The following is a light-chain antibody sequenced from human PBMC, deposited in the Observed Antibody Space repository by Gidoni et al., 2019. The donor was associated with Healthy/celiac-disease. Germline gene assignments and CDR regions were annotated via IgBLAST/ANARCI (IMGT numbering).Light chain of an antibody. Sequence: DIQMTQSPSTLSASVGDRVNIPCRASQSISSWLAWYQQKPGKAPKLLIYDASSLESGVPSRFSGSGSGTEFTLTISSLQPDDFATYYCQQYNSYSWTFGQXTKVEIK. V-gene: IGKV1-5*01. CDR2: DAS. CDR3: QQYNSYSWT. CDR1: QSISSW. J-gene: IGKJ1*01.